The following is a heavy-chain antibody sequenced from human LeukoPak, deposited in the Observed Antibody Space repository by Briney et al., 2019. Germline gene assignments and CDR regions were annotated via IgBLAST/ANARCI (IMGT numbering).Heavy chain of an antibody. D-gene: IGHD2-21*02. J-gene: IGHJ4*02. CDR2: ITGSGGST. V-gene: IGHV3-23*01. Sequence: GGSLRLSCAASGFTFSSYAMSWVRQAPGKGLEWVSTITGSGGSTYYADSVKGRFAISRDNSKNTLYLQMNSLRAEDTAVYYCARANCGGDCFPYYFDYWGQGTLVTVSS. CDR3: ARANCGGDCFPYYFDY. CDR1: GFTFSSYA.